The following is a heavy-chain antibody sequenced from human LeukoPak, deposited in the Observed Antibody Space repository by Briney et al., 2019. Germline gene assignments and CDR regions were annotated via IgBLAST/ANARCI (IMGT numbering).Heavy chain of an antibody. Sequence: PGGSLRLSGAASGLTFSSYSMNWVRQAPGKGLEWVSSISSSSSYIYYADSVKGRFTTSRDNAKNSLYLQMNSLRAEDTAVYYCARESSSSPDDAFDIWGQGTMVTVSS. J-gene: IGHJ3*02. CDR1: GLTFSSYS. CDR2: ISSSSSYI. V-gene: IGHV3-21*01. D-gene: IGHD6-13*01. CDR3: ARESSSSPDDAFDI.